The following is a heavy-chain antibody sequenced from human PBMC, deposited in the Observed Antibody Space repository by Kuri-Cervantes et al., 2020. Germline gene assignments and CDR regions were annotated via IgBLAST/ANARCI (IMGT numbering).Heavy chain of an antibody. D-gene: IGHD6-13*01. CDR3: ARVTAAGQYYYYYYGMDV. CDR1: GFTFSDYY. Sequence: GGSLRLSCAASGFTFSDYYMSWIRQAPGKGLEWVSYISSSGSTIYYADSVKGRFTISRDNSKNTLYLQMNSLRAEDTAVYYCARVTAAGQYYYYYYGMDVWGQGTTVTVSS. V-gene: IGHV3-11*04. J-gene: IGHJ6*02. CDR2: ISSSGSTI.